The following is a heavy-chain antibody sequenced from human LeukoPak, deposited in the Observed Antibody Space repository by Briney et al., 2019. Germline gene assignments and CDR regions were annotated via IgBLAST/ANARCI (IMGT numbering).Heavy chain of an antibody. CDR1: GYTFTSYG. Sequence: ASVKVSCKASGYTFTSYGISWVRQAPGQGLEWMGWISAYNGNTNYAQKLQGRVTMTTDTSTSTAYMELRSLRSDDTAVYYCARRGGWYYDYWSGYYSVDYWGQGTLVTVSS. CDR2: ISAYNGNT. V-gene: IGHV1-18*01. J-gene: IGHJ4*02. CDR3: ARRGGWYYDYWSGYYSVDY. D-gene: IGHD3-3*01.